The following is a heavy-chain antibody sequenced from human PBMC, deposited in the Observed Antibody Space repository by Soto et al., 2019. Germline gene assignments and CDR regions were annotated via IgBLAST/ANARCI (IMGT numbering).Heavy chain of an antibody. Sequence: QVQLVESGGGVVQPGRSLRLSCAASGFTFSSYGMHWVRQAPGKGLEWEAGISYDGSNKYYADSVKGRFSISRDNSKNTLYLQMNSLRAEDTAVYYCAKDGSSHYDYVWGSYLDYWGQGTLVTVSS. CDR3: AKDGSSHYDYVWGSYLDY. CDR2: ISYDGSNK. V-gene: IGHV3-30*18. D-gene: IGHD3-16*01. CDR1: GFTFSSYG. J-gene: IGHJ4*02.